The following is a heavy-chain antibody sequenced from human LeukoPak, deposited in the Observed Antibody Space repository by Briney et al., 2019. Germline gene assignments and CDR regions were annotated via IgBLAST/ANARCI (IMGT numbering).Heavy chain of an antibody. J-gene: IGHJ4*02. D-gene: IGHD3-3*01. CDR1: GYTFTGYH. Sequence: ASVKVSCTASGYTFTGYHIHWVRQAPGQGLEWMGWIYPNNGGTKYAQKFQDRVTMTRDTSITTAYMELSRLRSDDTAVYYCASVTWSDKFSDFDYWGEGTLVTVSS. CDR3: ASVTWSDKFSDFDY. CDR2: IYPNNGGT. V-gene: IGHV1-2*02.